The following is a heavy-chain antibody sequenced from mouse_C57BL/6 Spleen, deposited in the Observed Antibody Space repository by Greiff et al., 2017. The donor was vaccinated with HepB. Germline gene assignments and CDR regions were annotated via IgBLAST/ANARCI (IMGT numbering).Heavy chain of an antibody. CDR3: ARGGIYYDYDGWFAY. D-gene: IGHD2-4*01. CDR1: GFTFSDYG. V-gene: IGHV5-17*01. CDR2: ISSGSSTI. J-gene: IGHJ3*01. Sequence: EVKLVESGGGLVKPGGSLKLSCAASGFTFSDYGMHWVRQAPEKGLEWVAYISSGSSTIYYADTVKGRFTISRDNAKNTLFLQNTSLRSEDTAMYYCARGGIYYDYDGWFAYWGQGTLVTVSA.